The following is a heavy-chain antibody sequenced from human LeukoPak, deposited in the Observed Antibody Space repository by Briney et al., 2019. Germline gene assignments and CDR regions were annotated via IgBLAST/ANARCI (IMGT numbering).Heavy chain of an antibody. D-gene: IGHD3-22*01. CDR2: ISSTGGST. CDR3: VKECLVIINYYFDD. V-gene: IGHV3-64D*06. Sequence: GGSLRLSCSASGFTFSNYAMHWVRQAPGKGLEYVSVISSTGGSTYYADSVKGRFTVSRDNSKNTLYLQMSSLRAEDTAVYYCVKECLVIINYYFDDWGQGTLVTVSS. J-gene: IGHJ4*02. CDR1: GFTFSNYA.